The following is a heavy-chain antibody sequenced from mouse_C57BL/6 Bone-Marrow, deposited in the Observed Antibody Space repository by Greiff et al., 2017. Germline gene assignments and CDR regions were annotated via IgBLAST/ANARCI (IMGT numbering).Heavy chain of an antibody. J-gene: IGHJ1*03. Sequence: VQLQQSGAELARPGASVKLSCKASGYTFTSYGISWVKQRTGQGLEWIGEIYPRSGNTYYNEKFKGKAPLTADKSSSTAYMELRSLTSEDSAVYFCARSPIYYYGRGYFDVWGTGTTVTVSS. CDR3: ARSPIYYYGRGYFDV. V-gene: IGHV1-81*01. D-gene: IGHD1-1*01. CDR1: GYTFTSYG. CDR2: IYPRSGNT.